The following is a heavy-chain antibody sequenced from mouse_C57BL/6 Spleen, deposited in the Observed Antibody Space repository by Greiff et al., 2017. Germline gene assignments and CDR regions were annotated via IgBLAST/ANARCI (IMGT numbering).Heavy chain of an antibody. CDR3: ARGYDGAY. D-gene: IGHD2-3*01. CDR2: ILPGSGST. CDR1: GYTFTGYW. J-gene: IGHJ3*01. Sequence: VKLQESGAELMKPGASVKLSCKATGYTFTGYWIEWVKQRPGHGLEWIGKILPGSGSTNYNEKFKGKATFTADTSSNTAYMQLSSLTAGDSAVYYCARGYDGAYWGQGTLVTVSA. V-gene: IGHV1-9*01.